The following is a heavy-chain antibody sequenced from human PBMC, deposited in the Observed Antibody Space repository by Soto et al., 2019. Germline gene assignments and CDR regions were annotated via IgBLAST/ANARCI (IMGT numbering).Heavy chain of an antibody. CDR1: GLTFSSYW. J-gene: IGHJ4*02. CDR2: INSDGSST. V-gene: IGHV3-74*01. D-gene: IGHD4-17*01. CDR3: ALSYTVTPDY. Sequence: EVQLVESGGGLVQPGGSLRLSCAASGLTFSSYWMHWVRQAPGKGLVWVSRINSDGSSTNYADSVKGRFTISKDNAKNTLYLQMNRLRAEDTAVYYCALSYTVTPDYWGQGTLVTVSS.